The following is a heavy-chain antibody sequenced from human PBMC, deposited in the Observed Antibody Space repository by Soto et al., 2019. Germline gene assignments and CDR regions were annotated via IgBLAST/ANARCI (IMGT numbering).Heavy chain of an antibody. CDR1: GYTFTSYD. J-gene: IGHJ6*02. Sequence: QVQLVQSGAEVKKPGASVKVSCKASGYTFTSYDINWVRQATGQGLEWMGWMNPNSGDTGYAQKFQGRVTMTRDTSISTAYMELTSLRSEDTAVYYCAKYTSSYYYHGMDVWGQGTTVTVSS. CDR3: AKYTSSYYYHGMDV. CDR2: MNPNSGDT. D-gene: IGHD2-2*01. V-gene: IGHV1-8*01.